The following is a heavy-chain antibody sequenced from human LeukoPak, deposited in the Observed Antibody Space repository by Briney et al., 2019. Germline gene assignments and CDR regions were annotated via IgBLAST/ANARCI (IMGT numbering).Heavy chain of an antibody. V-gene: IGHV4-34*01. CDR1: GGSFSGYY. CDR3: ARGFNSSRGYYHFDY. Sequence: SETLSLTCAVYGGSFSGYYWSWIRQPPGKGLEWIGEINHSGSTNYNPSLKSRVTISVDTSKNQFSLKLSSVTAADTAVYYCARGFNSSRGYYHFDYWGQGTLVTVSS. D-gene: IGHD3-10*01. J-gene: IGHJ4*02. CDR2: INHSGST.